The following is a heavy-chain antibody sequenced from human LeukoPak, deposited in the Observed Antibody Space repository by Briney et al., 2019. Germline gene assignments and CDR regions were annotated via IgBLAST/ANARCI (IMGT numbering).Heavy chain of an antibody. CDR2: ISAYNGNT. V-gene: IGHV1-18*04. CDR1: GYTFTSYG. J-gene: IGHJ4*02. Sequence: ASVKVSCKASGYTFTSYGISWMRQAPGQGLEWMGWISAYNGNTNYAQKLQGRVTMTTDTSTSTAYMELRSLRSDDTAVYYCARDCSGGSCYLGLSYWGQGTLVTVSS. D-gene: IGHD2-15*01. CDR3: ARDCSGGSCYLGLSY.